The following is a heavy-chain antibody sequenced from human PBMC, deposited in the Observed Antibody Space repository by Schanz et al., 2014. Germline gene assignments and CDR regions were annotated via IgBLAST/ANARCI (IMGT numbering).Heavy chain of an antibody. CDR2: IGGSDGNT. CDR3: ARGNTIFGVVILGWLDP. CDR1: GYTFPSYG. D-gene: IGHD3-3*01. J-gene: IGHJ5*02. V-gene: IGHV1-18*04. Sequence: QVQLVQSGSEVKKPGASVKVSCKASGYTFPSYGISWVRQAPGQGLEWMGWIGGSDGNTNFAQKFQGRVTMTTDTSTSTAYMELRSLRPDDTAIYYCARGNTIFGVVILGWLDPWGQGTLVTVSS.